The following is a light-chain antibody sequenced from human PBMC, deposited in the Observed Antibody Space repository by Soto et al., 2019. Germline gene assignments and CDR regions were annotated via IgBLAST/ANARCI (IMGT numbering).Light chain of an antibody. J-gene: IGKJ1*01. CDR3: QHRNGDSWT. V-gene: IGKV1-5*03. CDR1: QSISIW. Sequence: DIHMTQSPSTLSASVGDRVTITCRASQSISIWLAWYQQKPGKAHNLLIYKTSSLESGVPSRFSDSGSGTEFTLTISSLQPDVFATYYCQHRNGDSWTFGQGTKVEVK. CDR2: KTS.